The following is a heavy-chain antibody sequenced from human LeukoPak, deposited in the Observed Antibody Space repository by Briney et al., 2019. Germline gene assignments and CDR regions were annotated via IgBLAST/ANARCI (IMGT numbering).Heavy chain of an antibody. J-gene: IGHJ4*02. CDR2: INHSGST. Sequence: SETLSLTCAVYGGSFSGYYWSWIRQPPGKGLEWIGEINHSGSTNYNPSLKSRVTISVDTSKYQFSLKLSSVTAADTDVYYCARPRYSSGDLLYWGQGTLVTVSS. D-gene: IGHD6-19*01. V-gene: IGHV4-34*01. CDR3: ARPRYSSGDLLY. CDR1: GGSFSGYY.